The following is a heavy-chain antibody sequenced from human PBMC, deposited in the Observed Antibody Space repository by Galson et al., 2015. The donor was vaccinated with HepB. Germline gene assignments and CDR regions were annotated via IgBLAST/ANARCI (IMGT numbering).Heavy chain of an antibody. CDR1: GFTFSTFS. D-gene: IGHD3-3*01. V-gene: IGHV3-48*02. Sequence: SLRLSCAASGFTFSTFSMNWVRQAPGKGLTWIPYISSRSRSIYYADSVKGRFTISRDNAKNSLFLQMNSLRDEDTAIYYCARDHYDFWGDTNDAFDIWGQGTVVTVSS. J-gene: IGHJ3*02. CDR2: ISSRSRSI. CDR3: ARDHYDFWGDTNDAFDI.